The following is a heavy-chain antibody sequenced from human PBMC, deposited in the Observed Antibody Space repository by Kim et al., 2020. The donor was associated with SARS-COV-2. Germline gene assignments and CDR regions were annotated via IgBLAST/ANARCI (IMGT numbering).Heavy chain of an antibody. CDR1: GGSVSSGSYY. CDR2: IYYSGST. CDR3: ARFSIAAADNWFDP. Sequence: SETLSLTCTVSGGSVSSGSYYWSWIRQPPGKGLEWIGYIYYSGSTNYNPSLKSRVTISVDTSKNQFSLKLSSVTAADTAVYYCARFSIAAADNWFDPWGQGTLVTVSS. J-gene: IGHJ5*02. D-gene: IGHD6-13*01. V-gene: IGHV4-61*01.